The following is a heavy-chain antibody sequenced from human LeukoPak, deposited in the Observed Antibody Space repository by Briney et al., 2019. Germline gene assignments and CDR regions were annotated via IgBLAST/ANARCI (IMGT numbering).Heavy chain of an antibody. J-gene: IGHJ4*02. Sequence: ASVKVSCKASGYTFTGYYMHWVRQAPGQGLEWMGWINPNSGGTNYAQKFQGRVTMTRDTSISTAYMELSRLRSDDTAVYYCARVSSGSYYGGFDYWGQGTLVTVSS. D-gene: IGHD3-10*02. V-gene: IGHV1-2*02. CDR2: INPNSGGT. CDR1: GYTFTGYY. CDR3: ARVSSGSYYGGFDY.